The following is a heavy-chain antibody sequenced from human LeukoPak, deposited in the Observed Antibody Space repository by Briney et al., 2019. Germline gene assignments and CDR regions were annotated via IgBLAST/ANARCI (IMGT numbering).Heavy chain of an antibody. CDR3: ARYNVIDSSGYYYFDY. V-gene: IGHV4-61*02. D-gene: IGHD3-22*01. CDR1: GGSISSGNYY. Sequence: PSQTLSLTCTVSGGSISSGNYYWSWIRQPAGKGLEWIGRIYTSGSTNYNPSLKSRVTISVDTSKNQLSLKLSSVTAADTAVYYCARYNVIDSSGYYYFDYWGQGTLVTVSS. J-gene: IGHJ4*02. CDR2: IYTSGST.